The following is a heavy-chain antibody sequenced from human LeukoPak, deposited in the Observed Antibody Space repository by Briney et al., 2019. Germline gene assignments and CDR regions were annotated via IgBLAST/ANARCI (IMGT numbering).Heavy chain of an antibody. CDR3: ASKDDYNFFDY. J-gene: IGHJ4*02. D-gene: IGHD5-24*01. V-gene: IGHV1-46*01. CDR2: INPSGGST. Sequence: ASVKVSCKASGYTFTSYYMHWVRQAPGQGLEWMGIINPSGGSTSYAQKFQGRVTMTRDTSISTAYMELSRLRSDDTAVYYCASKDDYNFFDYWGQGTLVTVSS. CDR1: GYTFTSYY.